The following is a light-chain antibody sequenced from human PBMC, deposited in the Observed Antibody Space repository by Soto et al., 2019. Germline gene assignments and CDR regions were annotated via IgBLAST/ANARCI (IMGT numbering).Light chain of an antibody. CDR1: SGHSSYI. CDR2: LEGRGSY. J-gene: IGLJ3*02. CDR3: ETWDSNIHRV. Sequence: QPVLTQSSSASAALGSSVKLTCTLSSGHSSYIIAWHQQQPGKAPRYLMKLEGRGSYNKGSGVPDRFSGSSSGADRYLTISNLQFEDEADYYCETWDSNIHRVFGGGTKVTVL. V-gene: IGLV4-60*02.